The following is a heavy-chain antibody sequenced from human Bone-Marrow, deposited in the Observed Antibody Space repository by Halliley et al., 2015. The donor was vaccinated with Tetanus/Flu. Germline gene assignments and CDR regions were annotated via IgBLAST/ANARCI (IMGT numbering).Heavy chain of an antibody. D-gene: IGHD1-26*01. CDR2: ISYDGMNK. CDR1: GFTFSSSG. J-gene: IGHJ4*02. CDR3: AKDPGRWGTRWYFFAY. V-gene: IGHV3-30*18. Sequence: CAASGFTFSSSGMHWVRQAPGRGLEWVAEISYDGMNKYYPDSVKGRFTISRDKSKNTLYLQMNSLRPEDTAVYYCAKDPGRWGTRWYFFAYGGQGSLVTVSS.